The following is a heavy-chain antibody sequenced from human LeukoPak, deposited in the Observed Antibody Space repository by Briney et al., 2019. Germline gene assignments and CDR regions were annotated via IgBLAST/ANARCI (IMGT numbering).Heavy chain of an antibody. V-gene: IGHV1-69*05. CDR1: GGTFSSYA. J-gene: IGHJ4*02. D-gene: IGHD3-22*01. Sequence: SVKVSCKASGGTFSSYAISWVRQAPGQGLEWMGRIIPIFGTANYAQKVQGRVTNTTDESTSTAYMELSSLRSEDTAVYYCARDMYYYDSSGYYYFDYWGQGTLVTVSS. CDR3: ARDMYYYDSSGYYYFDY. CDR2: IIPIFGTA.